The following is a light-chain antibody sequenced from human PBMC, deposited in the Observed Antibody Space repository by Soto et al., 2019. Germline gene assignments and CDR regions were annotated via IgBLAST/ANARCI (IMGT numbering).Light chain of an antibody. V-gene: IGKV3-20*01. Sequence: EIVLTQSPGTLSLSPGERATLSCRASQSVSSSYLAWYLQKPGQAPRLLIYGASSRATGIPDRFSGSGSGTDFTLTISRLEPEDFAVYYCQQYGSTFSLTFGQGTKVEIK. CDR1: QSVSSSY. J-gene: IGKJ1*01. CDR3: QQYGSTFSLT. CDR2: GAS.